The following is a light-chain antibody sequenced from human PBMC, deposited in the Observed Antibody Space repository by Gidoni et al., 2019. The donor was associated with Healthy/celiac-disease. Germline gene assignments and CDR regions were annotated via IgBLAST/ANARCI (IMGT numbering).Light chain of an antibody. CDR2: GNS. V-gene: IGLV1-40*01. J-gene: IGLJ2*01. CDR1: SSNSGAGYD. CDR3: QSYDSSLSGNVV. Sequence: QSVLTQPPSVSGAPGQRVTISCTGSSSNSGAGYDVHWYQQLPGTAPKLLIYGNSNRPSGVPDRFSGSKSGTSASLAITGLQAEDEADYYCQSYDSSLSGNVVFGGGTKLTGL.